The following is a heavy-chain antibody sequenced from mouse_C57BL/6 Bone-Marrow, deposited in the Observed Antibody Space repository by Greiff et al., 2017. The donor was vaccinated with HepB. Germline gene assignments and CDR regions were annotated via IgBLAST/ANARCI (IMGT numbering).Heavy chain of an antibody. Sequence: EVKLQESGGGLVQPGGSMKLSCVASGFTFSNYWMNWVRQSPEKGLEWVAQIRLKSDNYATHYAKSVKGRFTISRDASKSSFYLQMNNLRAEDTGIYYCTGLYYYGRSYVAWFAYWGQGTLVTVSA. CDR1: GFTFSNYW. D-gene: IGHD1-1*01. V-gene: IGHV6-3*01. CDR2: IRLKSDNYAT. J-gene: IGHJ3*01. CDR3: TGLYYYGRSYVAWFAY.